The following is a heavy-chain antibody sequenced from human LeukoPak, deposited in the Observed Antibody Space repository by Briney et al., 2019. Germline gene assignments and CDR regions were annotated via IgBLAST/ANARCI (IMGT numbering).Heavy chain of an antibody. CDR3: VRRVYSGSSYYFDY. CDR1: GSSFDDSG. D-gene: IGHD1-26*01. CDR2: INWSGEST. Sequence: GGSLRLSCAASGSSFDDSGMSWVRQDPGKGPEWVAGINWSGESTAYADSVKGRFTISRDNAKNSLFLQMNSLRAEDTALYYCVRRVYSGSSYYFDYWGQGTLVTVSS. J-gene: IGHJ4*02. V-gene: IGHV3-20*04.